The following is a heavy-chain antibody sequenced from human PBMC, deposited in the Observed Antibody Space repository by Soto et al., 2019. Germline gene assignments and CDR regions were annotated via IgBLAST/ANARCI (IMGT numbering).Heavy chain of an antibody. CDR2: INPNSGGT. CDR3: ARDVGKTYYYGLDV. J-gene: IGHJ6*02. Sequence: VTVSFHASVYTFTGYYMHWVRQAPGQGLEWMGWINPNSGGTNYAQKFQGWVTMTRDTSISTAYMELSRLRSDDTAVYYCARDVGKTYYYGLDVWGQGTTVTVSS. CDR1: VYTFTGYY. V-gene: IGHV1-2*04.